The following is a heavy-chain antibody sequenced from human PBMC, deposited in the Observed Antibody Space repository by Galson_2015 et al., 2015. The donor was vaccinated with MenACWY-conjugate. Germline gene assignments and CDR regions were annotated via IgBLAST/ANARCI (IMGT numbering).Heavy chain of an antibody. CDR1: GFTFSSYE. V-gene: IGHV3-48*03. J-gene: IGHJ4*02. CDR2: ISSSGFTI. Sequence: LRLSCAASGFTFSSYEMNWVRQAPGKGLEWVSYISSSGFTIYYADSVKGRFTISRDNAKNSLSLQMNSLRAEDTAVYYCARKASGYNRHHDYWGQGTLVTVSS. CDR3: ARKASGYNRHHDY. D-gene: IGHD6-13*01.